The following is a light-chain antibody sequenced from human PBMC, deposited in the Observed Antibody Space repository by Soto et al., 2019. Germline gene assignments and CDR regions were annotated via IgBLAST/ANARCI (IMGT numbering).Light chain of an antibody. CDR2: DAS. V-gene: IGKV1-5*01. J-gene: IGKJ1*01. Sequence: EIQMTPSPSTLSASIGDRVSITCRASQTISDWLAWYQQKPGKAPSLLVYDASKLQTGVPSRFRGSGSGTEFTLTISSLQPDDFATYYCQHYNSYSEAFGQGTKVDI. CDR1: QTISDW. CDR3: QHYNSYSEA.